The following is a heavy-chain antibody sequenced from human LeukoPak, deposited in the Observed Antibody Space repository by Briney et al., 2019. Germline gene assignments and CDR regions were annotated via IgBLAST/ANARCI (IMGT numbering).Heavy chain of an antibody. V-gene: IGHV1-2*06. Sequence: GASVKVSCKASGYTFTGYHVHWVRQAPGQGPEWMGRLNPNTGHAVYAFKFQGRVTITRDTSSNTAYMEVTRLTSDDTALYYCAKDRDGADRIVLWGQGTLVTVSS. CDR3: AKDRDGADRIVL. CDR1: GYTFTGYH. CDR2: LNPNTGHA. J-gene: IGHJ4*02. D-gene: IGHD5-24*01.